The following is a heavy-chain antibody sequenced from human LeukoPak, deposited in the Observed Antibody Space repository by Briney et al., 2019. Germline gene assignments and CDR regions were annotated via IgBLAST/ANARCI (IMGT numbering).Heavy chain of an antibody. Sequence: GASVKVSCKASGGTFSSYAISWVRQAPGQGLEWMGGIIPIFGTANYAQKFQGRVTITADKSTSTAYMELSSLRSEDTAVYYCAREGPEEAAAQQLDPWGQGTLVTVSS. D-gene: IGHD6-13*01. CDR1: GGTFSSYA. V-gene: IGHV1-69*06. CDR3: AREGPEEAAAQQLDP. J-gene: IGHJ5*02. CDR2: IIPIFGTA.